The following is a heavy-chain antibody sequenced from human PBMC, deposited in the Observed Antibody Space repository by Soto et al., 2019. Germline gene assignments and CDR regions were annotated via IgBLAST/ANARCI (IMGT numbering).Heavy chain of an antibody. Sequence: EVQLVESGGGLVQPGGSLRLSCAASGFTFSTHWMTWVRQPPGKGLEWVANINQDGSERYYVDSVRGRFTISRDNAKNSLYLKMNSLRAEDTAVYYCVCGGNFFVYWGQGTLVTVSP. CDR1: GFTFSTHW. D-gene: IGHD3-16*01. V-gene: IGHV3-7*01. CDR3: VCGGNFFVY. CDR2: INQDGSER. J-gene: IGHJ4*02.